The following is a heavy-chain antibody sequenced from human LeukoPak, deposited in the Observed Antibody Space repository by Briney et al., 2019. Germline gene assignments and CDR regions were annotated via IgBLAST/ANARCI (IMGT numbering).Heavy chain of an antibody. CDR1: GFTFSSYA. V-gene: IGHV3-23*01. J-gene: IGHJ6*02. Sequence: GGSLRLSCAASGFTFSSYAMSWVRQAPGKGLEWVSSISGSGNRTYYADSVKGRFTISRDNSKNTLLLQMSSLRAEDTAVYYCAKNLYCGGGSCYPSALGMDVWGQGTTVTVSS. CDR3: AKNLYCGGGSCYPSALGMDV. CDR2: ISGSGNRT. D-gene: IGHD2-15*01.